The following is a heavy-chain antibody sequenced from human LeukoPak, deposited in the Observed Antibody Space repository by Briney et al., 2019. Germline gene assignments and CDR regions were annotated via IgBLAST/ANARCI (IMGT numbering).Heavy chain of an antibody. CDR3: ARAANYRDRSGYPSPFDF. CDR1: GYTISSSLFF. CDR2: LSDRASP. V-gene: IGHV4-39*02. D-gene: IGHD3-22*01. J-gene: IGHJ4*02. Sequence: PSETLSLTCTVSGYTISSSLFFWAWIPQPPGKGLVGITNLSDRASPNYSPSFRCRVSIFPNTAKNQLSLNMKPVTAADTAVYYCARAANYRDRSGYPSPFDFWGQGILVTVSS.